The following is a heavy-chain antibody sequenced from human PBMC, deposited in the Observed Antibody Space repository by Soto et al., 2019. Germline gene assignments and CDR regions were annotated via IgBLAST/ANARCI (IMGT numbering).Heavy chain of an antibody. D-gene: IGHD3-10*01. CDR2: INAANGDT. Sequence: QVHLVQSGAEVKKPGASVKVSCKASGYTFTAYPMHWVRQAPGQRLEWMGWINAANGDTGYSQKFNDRVTFTRDTSATTVYMELSSLTSEDTAVYYCARKDYYGAGVYYFDHWGQGTLVTVSS. CDR3: ARKDYYGAGVYYFDH. CDR1: GYTFTAYP. J-gene: IGHJ4*02. V-gene: IGHV1-3*01.